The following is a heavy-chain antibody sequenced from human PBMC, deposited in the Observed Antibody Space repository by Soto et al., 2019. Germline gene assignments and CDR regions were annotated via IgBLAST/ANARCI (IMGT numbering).Heavy chain of an antibody. J-gene: IGHJ6*02. CDR1: GGSISSGGYY. CDR2: IYYSGST. V-gene: IGHV4-31*03. D-gene: IGHD6-13*01. CDR3: AREVPGYSRSWRYYYGMDV. Sequence: SETLSLTCTVSGGSISSGGYYWSWIRQHPGKGLEWIGYIYYSGSTYYNPSLKSRVTISVDTSKNQFSLKLSSVTAADTAVYYCAREVPGYSRSWRYYYGMDVWGQGTTVTVSS.